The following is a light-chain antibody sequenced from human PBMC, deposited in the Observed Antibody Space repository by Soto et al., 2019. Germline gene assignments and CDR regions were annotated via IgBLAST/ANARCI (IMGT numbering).Light chain of an antibody. J-gene: IGKJ5*01. CDR1: QSIRTY. CDR2: DAS. Sequence: DIQMTQSPSSLSASVGNRVTITCRASQSIRTYFNWYQKKPGNAPNLLIYDASRLQSGVPSRFSGSGGGTDFTLSISSVQPEDFATYFCQQSYMDPITFGQGTRLEIK. CDR3: QQSYMDPIT. V-gene: IGKV1-39*01.